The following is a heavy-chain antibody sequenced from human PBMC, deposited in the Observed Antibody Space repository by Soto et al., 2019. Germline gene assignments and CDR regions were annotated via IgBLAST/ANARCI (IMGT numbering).Heavy chain of an antibody. CDR1: GFMFSSYW. D-gene: IGHD3-10*01. Sequence: GGSLRLSCEASGFMFSSYWMSWVRQAPGQGLEWVANIKQDGSEIHYVESVEGRFTIFRDNARRSLFLQMSSLRAEDTAVYFCATYSGSYFPVGRDRWGHGTLVVVSS. CDR2: IKQDGSEI. J-gene: IGHJ5*02. CDR3: ATYSGSYFPVGRDR. V-gene: IGHV3-7*01.